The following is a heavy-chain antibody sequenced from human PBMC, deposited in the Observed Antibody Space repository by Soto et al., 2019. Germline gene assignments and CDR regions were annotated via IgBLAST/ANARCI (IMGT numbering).Heavy chain of an antibody. D-gene: IGHD3-10*01. CDR2: IKGDGIST. CDR3: ARGAMGNYYNDY. Sequence: EVQLVESGGGLVQSGGSLRLSCAASGFTFSSYWMHWVRQAPGKGLVWVSRIKGDGISTNYADSVKGRFTISRDNAKDTEFLQMNGLSADDTAVYYCARGAMGNYYNDYWGQGTLVTVSS. V-gene: IGHV3-74*01. CDR1: GFTFSSYW. J-gene: IGHJ4*02.